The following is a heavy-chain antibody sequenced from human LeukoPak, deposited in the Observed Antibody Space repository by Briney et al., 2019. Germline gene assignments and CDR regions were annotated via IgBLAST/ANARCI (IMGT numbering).Heavy chain of an antibody. CDR3: AKGHHDYGDYYDY. J-gene: IGHJ4*02. CDR2: ISGSGGST. D-gene: IGHD4-17*01. Sequence: GGSPRLSCAASGFTFSSYAMSWVRQAPGKGLEWVSAISGSGGSTYYADSVKGRFTISRDNSKNTLYLQMNSLRAEDTAVYYCAKGHHDYGDYYDYWGQGTLVTVSS. CDR1: GFTFSSYA. V-gene: IGHV3-23*01.